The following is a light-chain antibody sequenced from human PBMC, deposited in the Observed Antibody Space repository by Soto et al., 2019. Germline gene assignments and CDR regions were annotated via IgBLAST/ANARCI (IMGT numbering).Light chain of an antibody. V-gene: IGLV2-14*01. J-gene: IGLJ1*01. CDR1: SSDVGGYNY. CDR3: SSYTSSSTYV. CDR2: DVS. Sequence: QSALTQPASVSGSPGQSITISCTGTSSDVGGYNYVSWYHQHPGKAPKVMIYDVSNRPSGVSDRFSGSKSGNTASLTISGLQAEDEAEYYCSSYTSSSTYVFGTGTKVTV.